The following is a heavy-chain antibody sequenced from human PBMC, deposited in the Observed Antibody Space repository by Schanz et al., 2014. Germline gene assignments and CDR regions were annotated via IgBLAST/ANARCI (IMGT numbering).Heavy chain of an antibody. D-gene: IGHD6-13*01. CDR3: AKEKEEVAADGSFFDY. Sequence: QVQLVESGGGLVQPGRSLRLSCAVSGFTFGGYALHWVRQAPGKGLEWVGFISFDGRNTGYAHSVKGRFTISRDNSKNTVNLQMNSLRAEDTAVYYCAKEKEEVAADGSFFDYWGQGTLVTVSS. CDR2: ISFDGRNT. J-gene: IGHJ4*02. V-gene: IGHV3-30*01. CDR1: GFTFGGYA.